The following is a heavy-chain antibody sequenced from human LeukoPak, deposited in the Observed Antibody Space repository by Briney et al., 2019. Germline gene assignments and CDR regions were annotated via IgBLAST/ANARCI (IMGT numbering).Heavy chain of an antibody. D-gene: IGHD6-6*01. CDR1: GFTFSDHY. V-gene: IGHV3-72*01. CDR3: ARLGKTSSSLDFDY. J-gene: IGHJ4*01. Sequence: GGSLRLSCAASGFTFSDHYMDWGRQAPGKGLEWVGRIRDKINTYTTEYAASVKGRFTISRDDSKNSLYLQMNSLKTEDTAVYYCARLGKTSSSLDFDYWGHGAPVTVSS. CDR2: IRDKINTYTT.